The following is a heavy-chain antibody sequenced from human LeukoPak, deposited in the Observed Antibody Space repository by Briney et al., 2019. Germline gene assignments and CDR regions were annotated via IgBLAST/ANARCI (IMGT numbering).Heavy chain of an antibody. V-gene: IGHV1-18*01. CDR1: GYSFATYA. CDR2: ISGYNGKT. Sequence: ASVKVSCKASGYSFATYAITWVRQAPGLGLEWMGWISGYNGKTNYAPKPQGRLTMTTDTSTSTAYMELRSLRSDDTAMYYCARVGATYGDPLEYDYWGQGTLVTVSS. J-gene: IGHJ4*02. CDR3: ARVGATYGDPLEYDY. D-gene: IGHD1-26*01.